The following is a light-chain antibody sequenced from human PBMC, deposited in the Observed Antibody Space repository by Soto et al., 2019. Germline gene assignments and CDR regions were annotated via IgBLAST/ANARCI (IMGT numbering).Light chain of an antibody. J-gene: IGKJ1*01. CDR1: QSISSW. CDR3: QQYNSYPWT. V-gene: IGKV1-5*01. CDR2: DAS. Sequence: DIQMTQSPFTLSASVGDRVTITCRASQSISSWLAWYQQKPGKAPKLLIYDASSLESGVPSRFSGSGSGTEFTLTISSLQPDDFATYYCQQYNSYPWTFGQGTKVEIK.